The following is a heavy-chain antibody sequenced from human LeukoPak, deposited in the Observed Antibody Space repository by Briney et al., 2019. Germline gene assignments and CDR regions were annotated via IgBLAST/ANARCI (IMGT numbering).Heavy chain of an antibody. CDR2: ISYDGSNK. V-gene: IGHV3-30*03. CDR1: KFNFNSYG. D-gene: IGHD3-9*01. J-gene: IGHJ6*02. Sequence: GGSLRLSCTTSKFNFNSYGMTWVRQAPGKGLEWVAVISYDGSNKYYADSVKGRFTISRDNSKNTLYLQMNSLRAEDTAVYYCARPLRYFDWSRGMDVWGQGTTVTVSS. CDR3: ARPLRYFDWSRGMDV.